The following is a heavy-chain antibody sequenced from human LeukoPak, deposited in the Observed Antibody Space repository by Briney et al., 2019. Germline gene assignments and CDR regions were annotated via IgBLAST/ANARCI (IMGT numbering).Heavy chain of an antibody. CDR2: IIPILGIA. Sequence: SVKVSCKASGGTFSSYAISWVRQAPGQGLEWMGRIIPILGIANYAQKFQGRVAITADKSTSTAYMELSSLRSEDTAVYYCASLVYYYGSGSSMSYYYYYGMDVWGQGTTVTVSS. CDR3: ASLVYYYGSGSSMSYYYYYGMDV. V-gene: IGHV1-69*04. CDR1: GGTFSSYA. J-gene: IGHJ6*02. D-gene: IGHD3-10*01.